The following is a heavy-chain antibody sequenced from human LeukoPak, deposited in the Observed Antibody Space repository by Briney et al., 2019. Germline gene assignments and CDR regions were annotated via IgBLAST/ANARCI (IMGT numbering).Heavy chain of an antibody. V-gene: IGHV3-20*01. Sequence: PGGSLRLSCAASGFTFSSYSMNWVRQAPGKGLEWVSGINWNGGSTGYADSVKGRFTISRDSAKNSLYLQMNSLRAEDTALYHCARADGYNYMDASDIWGQGTMVTVSS. CDR3: ARADGYNYMDASDI. CDR2: INWNGGST. CDR1: GFTFSSYS. J-gene: IGHJ3*02. D-gene: IGHD5-12*01.